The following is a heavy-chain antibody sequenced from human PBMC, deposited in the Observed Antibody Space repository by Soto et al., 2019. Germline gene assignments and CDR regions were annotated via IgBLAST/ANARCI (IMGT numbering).Heavy chain of an antibody. Sequence: SETLSLTCIVSGESISSSSYYRGWIRQPPGKGLEWIGSIYYSGRTYYNPSFKSRVTISIDTSKNQFSLKLSSVTATDTAVYYCARQRTTVVTQAYFDHWGQGALVTVSS. CDR1: GESISSSSYY. V-gene: IGHV4-39*01. J-gene: IGHJ4*02. CDR2: IYYSGRT. CDR3: ARQRTTVVTQAYFDH. D-gene: IGHD2-21*02.